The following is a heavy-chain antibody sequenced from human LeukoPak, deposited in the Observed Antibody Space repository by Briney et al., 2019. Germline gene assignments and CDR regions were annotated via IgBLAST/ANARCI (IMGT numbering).Heavy chain of an antibody. V-gene: IGHV3-23*01. CDR2: ISGRGDTI. Sequence: GRSLRLSCAASGFTFSSYAMSWVRHAPGKGLEWVSAISGRGDTIFYADSLRGRFTVSRDNSKNTLYLQMNSLRAEDTAVYYCAKATMATTYFDYWGQGTLVTVSS. CDR1: GFTFSSYA. CDR3: AKATMATTYFDY. J-gene: IGHJ4*02. D-gene: IGHD5-24*01.